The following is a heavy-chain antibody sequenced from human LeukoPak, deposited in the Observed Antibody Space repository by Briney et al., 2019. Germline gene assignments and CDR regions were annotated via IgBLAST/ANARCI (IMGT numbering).Heavy chain of an antibody. CDR2: ISSSGSTK. CDR1: GFTFSSYE. J-gene: IGHJ3*02. V-gene: IGHV3-48*03. CDR3: SRSFDI. Sequence: GGSLRLSCAASGFTFSSYEMNGVRQAPGKGLEGVSYISSSGSTKYYADSVKGRFTISRDNAKNSLYLQMNSLRAEDTAVYYCSRSFDIWGQGTMVTVSS.